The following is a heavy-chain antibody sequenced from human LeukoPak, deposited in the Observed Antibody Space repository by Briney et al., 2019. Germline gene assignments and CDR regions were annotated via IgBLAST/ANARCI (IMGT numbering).Heavy chain of an antibody. J-gene: IGHJ4*02. CDR3: ARDKSYGDSEDY. Sequence: GGSLRLSCGVPGFTFNIYWTSWVRQAPGKGLEWVANINQDGSEKYYVDSVKGRFTISRDNAKNSLYLQMNSLRAEDTAVYYCARDKSYGDSEDYWGQGTLVTVSS. D-gene: IGHD4-17*01. CDR1: GFTFNIYW. CDR2: INQDGSEK. V-gene: IGHV3-7*05.